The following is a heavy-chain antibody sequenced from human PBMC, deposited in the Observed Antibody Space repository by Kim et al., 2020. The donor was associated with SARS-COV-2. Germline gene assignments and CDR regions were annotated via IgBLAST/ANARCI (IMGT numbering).Heavy chain of an antibody. CDR2: ISVGNGNT. J-gene: IGHJ4*02. CDR1: GYNFITYG. CDR3: ARDRKVDYYFDY. V-gene: IGHV1-3*01. Sequence: ASVKVSCKASGYNFITYGIHWVRQAPGQRLEWMGWISVGNGNTKYSERFQGRVTITRDTSASMAYMDLSSQTSEDTAVYYCARDRKVDYYFDYWGQGTLVTVSS.